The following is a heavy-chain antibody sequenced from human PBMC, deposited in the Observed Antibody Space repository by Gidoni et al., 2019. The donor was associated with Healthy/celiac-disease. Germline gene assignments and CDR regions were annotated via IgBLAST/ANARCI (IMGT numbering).Heavy chain of an antibody. V-gene: IGHV5-51*01. CDR3: ARRDGYCSGGSCQGYYGMDV. CDR2: IYPGDSDT. J-gene: IGHJ6*02. D-gene: IGHD2-15*01. CDR1: GYSFTSYW. Sequence: EVQLVQSGAEVKKPGESLKISCKGSGYSFTSYWIGWVRQMPGKGLEWMGFIYPGDSDTRYSPSFKGQVTISADKSISTAYLQWSSLKASDTAMYYCARRDGYCSGGSCQGYYGMDVWGQGTTVTVSS.